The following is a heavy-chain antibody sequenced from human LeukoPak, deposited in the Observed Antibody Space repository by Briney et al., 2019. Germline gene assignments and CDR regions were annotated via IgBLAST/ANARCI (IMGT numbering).Heavy chain of an antibody. D-gene: IGHD2-15*01. V-gene: IGHV3-30-3*01. CDR1: GFTFSDYA. Sequence: GRSLRLSCAASGFTFSDYAMHWVRQAPGKGLEWVAIISYDGTNKYYADSVKGRFPISRDNSKNTLYLQMNSLRPEGTAVYYCAREYQMVVANNYYYYGMDVWGQGATVTVSS. CDR3: AREYQMVVANNYYYYGMDV. J-gene: IGHJ6*02. CDR2: ISYDGTNK.